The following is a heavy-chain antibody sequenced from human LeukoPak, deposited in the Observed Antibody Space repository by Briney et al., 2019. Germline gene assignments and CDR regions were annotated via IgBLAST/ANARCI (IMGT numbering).Heavy chain of an antibody. J-gene: IGHJ4*02. CDR1: GYTFTGYY. CDR3: ASSIAAAGNYFDY. D-gene: IGHD6-13*01. Sequence: ASVSVSCKASGYTFTGYYMHWVRQAPGQGLEWMGWINPNSGGTNYAQKFQGRVTMTRDKSISTAYMELSRLRSDDTAVYYCASSIAAAGNYFDYWGQGTLVTVSS. CDR2: INPNSGGT. V-gene: IGHV1-2*02.